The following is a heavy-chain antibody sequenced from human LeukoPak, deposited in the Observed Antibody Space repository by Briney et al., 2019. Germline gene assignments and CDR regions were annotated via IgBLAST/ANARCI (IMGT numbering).Heavy chain of an antibody. V-gene: IGHV3-53*05. CDR3: AKDPPVLRFLEWLLPPDY. Sequence: GGSLRLSCAASGFNVSSNYISWVRQAPGRGLEWVSIIYSGGHTYYADSVQGRFTISRDNSENTLYLQMNSLRAEDTAVYYCAKDPPVLRFLEWLLPPDYWGQGTLVTVSS. CDR2: IYSGGHT. D-gene: IGHD3-3*01. CDR1: GFNVSSNY. J-gene: IGHJ4*02.